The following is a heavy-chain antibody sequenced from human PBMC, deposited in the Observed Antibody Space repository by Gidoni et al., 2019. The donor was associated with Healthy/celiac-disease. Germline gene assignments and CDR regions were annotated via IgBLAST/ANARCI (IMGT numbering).Heavy chain of an antibody. V-gene: IGHV4-34*01. CDR3: ARGRSSSSDFDY. D-gene: IGHD6-6*01. CDR1: GGSFSGFY. Sequence: QVQLQQWGAGLLKPSDTLSLTCAVYGGSFSGFYWSWIRQPPGKGLEWIGEINHSGSTNYNPSLKSRVTISVDTSKNQFSLKLSSVTAADTAVYYCARGRSSSSDFDYWGQGTLVTVSS. CDR2: INHSGST. J-gene: IGHJ4*02.